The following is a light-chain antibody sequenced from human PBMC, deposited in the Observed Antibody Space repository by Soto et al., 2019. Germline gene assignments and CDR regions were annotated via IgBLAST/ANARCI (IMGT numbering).Light chain of an antibody. CDR3: QQYNDLDTYT. CDR1: QSVSSN. J-gene: IGKJ2*01. CDR2: GAS. Sequence: EIVMTQSPATLSVSPGERATLFCRASQSVSSNLAWYQQKPGQAPRLLIYGASTRATGIPARCSGSGSGTEFTLAISRLQSEDFEVYYCQQYNDLDTYTFGQGTKLEIK. V-gene: IGKV3-15*01.